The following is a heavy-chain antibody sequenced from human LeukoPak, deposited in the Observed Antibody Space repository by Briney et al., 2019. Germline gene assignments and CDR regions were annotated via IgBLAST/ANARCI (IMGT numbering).Heavy chain of an antibody. V-gene: IGHV4-59*01. CDR2: IYYSGST. J-gene: IGHJ4*02. CDR1: GGSISSYY. Sequence: TSETLSLTCTVSGGSISSYYWSWIRQPPGKGLECIGYIYYSGSTNYNPSLKSRVTISVDTSKNQFSLKLSSVTAADTAVYYCARSLGGPYYFDYWGQGTLVTVSS. CDR3: ARSLGGPYYFDY. D-gene: IGHD3-16*01.